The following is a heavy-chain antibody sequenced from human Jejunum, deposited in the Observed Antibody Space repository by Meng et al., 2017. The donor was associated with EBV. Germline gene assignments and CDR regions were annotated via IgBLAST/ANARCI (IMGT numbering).Heavy chain of an antibody. J-gene: IGHJ5*02. CDR3: ARGRGYDYGDS. CDR2: LYYAGKA. V-gene: IGHV4-4*02. D-gene: IGHD5-12*01. CDR1: GDSISNTANW. Sequence: VQREGSGPGLVQPSGPLALTCPVSGDSISNTANWWSWVRQSPGKGLEWIGNLYYAGKAIYKPSLQSRVTISVDTSKNQISLKVTSVTAADTAIYYCARGRGYDYGDSWGQGTLVTVSS.